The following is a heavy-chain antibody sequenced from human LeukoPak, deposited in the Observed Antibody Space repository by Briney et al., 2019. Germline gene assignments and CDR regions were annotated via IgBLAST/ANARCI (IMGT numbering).Heavy chain of an antibody. V-gene: IGHV4-39*07. Sequence: SETLSLTCTVSGGSITSSTHYWGWIRQPPGKGLEWIGTIYYTGSPTFYNPSLKSRLTISVDTSKSHFSLKLTSVTAADTAVYYCARDFLRDYGDPFDSWGQGTLVTVSP. CDR3: ARDFLRDYGDPFDS. CDR1: GGSITSSTHY. D-gene: IGHD4-17*01. J-gene: IGHJ4*02. CDR2: IYYTGSPT.